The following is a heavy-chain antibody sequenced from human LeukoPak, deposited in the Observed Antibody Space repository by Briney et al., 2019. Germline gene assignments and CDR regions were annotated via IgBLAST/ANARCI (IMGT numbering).Heavy chain of an antibody. J-gene: IGHJ3*02. CDR1: GFTFSTFA. V-gene: IGHV3-7*01. CDR2: IKQDGSEK. Sequence: GGSLRLSCAASGFTFSTFAMTWVRQAPGRGLEGVANIKQDGSEKYYVDSVKGRFTISRDNAKNSLYLQMNSLRAEDTAVYYCARDIGATVTTGDAFDIWGQGTMVTVSS. D-gene: IGHD4-17*01. CDR3: ARDIGATVTTGDAFDI.